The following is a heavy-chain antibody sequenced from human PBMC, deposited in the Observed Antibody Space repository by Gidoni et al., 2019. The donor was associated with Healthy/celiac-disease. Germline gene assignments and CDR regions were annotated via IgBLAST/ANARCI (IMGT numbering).Heavy chain of an antibody. J-gene: IGHJ3*02. D-gene: IGHD3-22*01. CDR1: GLTFGNAW. CDR3: ARELRYYYDSSGYYPGAFDI. CDR2: IKSKTDGGTT. Sequence: EVQLVESGGGLVKPGGSLEISCAASGLTFGNAWMNGLRQAPGKGLEWVGRIKSKTDGGTTYYAAPVKGRFTISRDDSKTTLYLQMNSLRAEDTAVYYCARELRYYYDSSGYYPGAFDIWGQGTMVTVSS. V-gene: IGHV3-15*01.